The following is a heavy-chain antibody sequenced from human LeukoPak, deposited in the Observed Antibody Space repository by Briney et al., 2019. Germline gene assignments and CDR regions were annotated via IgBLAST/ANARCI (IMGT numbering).Heavy chain of an antibody. CDR1: GYTFTSYD. V-gene: IGHV1-8*01. CDR2: MNPNSGNT. Sequence: ASVKVSCKASGYTFTSYDINWVRQATGQGLEWMGWMNPNSGNTGYAQKFQGRVTMTEDTSTDTAYMELSSLRSEDTAVYYCARVFLDYFDYWGQGTLVTVSS. CDR3: ARVFLDYFDY. D-gene: IGHD3-3*01. J-gene: IGHJ4*02.